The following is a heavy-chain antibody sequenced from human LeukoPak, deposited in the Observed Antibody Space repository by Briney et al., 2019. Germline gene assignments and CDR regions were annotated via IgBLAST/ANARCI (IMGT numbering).Heavy chain of an antibody. Sequence: GGSLRLSCVASGFSFSTYWMSWVRQAPGKGLEWVANIKKDGSEKYYVDSVKGRFTISRDNAKSSLYLQMNSLRAEDTAVYYCARVGSTCDHWGQGTLVTVSS. CDR3: ARVGSTCDH. V-gene: IGHV3-7*05. J-gene: IGHJ4*02. CDR1: GFSFSTYW. D-gene: IGHD2-15*01. CDR2: IKKDGSEK.